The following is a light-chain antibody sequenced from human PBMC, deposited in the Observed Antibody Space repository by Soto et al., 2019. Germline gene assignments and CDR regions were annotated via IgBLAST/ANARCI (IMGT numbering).Light chain of an antibody. CDR2: TTS. CDR3: LQYKSYPRT. J-gene: IGKJ2*01. CDR1: QDIEND. Sequence: DIQMTQSPSSLSASVGDRVTITCRASQDIENDLGWYQQRPGKAPRRLIYTTSTLHSWVPSRFSGSGSGTEFTLTSSRLQPEDFATYYCLQYKSYPRTFGEGTKLEIK. V-gene: IGKV1-17*01.